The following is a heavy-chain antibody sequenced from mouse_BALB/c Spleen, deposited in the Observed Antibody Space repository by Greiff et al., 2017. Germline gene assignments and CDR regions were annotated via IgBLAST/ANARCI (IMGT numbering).Heavy chain of an antibody. CDR2: ISSGGSYT. J-gene: IGHJ4*01. CDR1: GFTFSSYT. V-gene: IGHV5-6-4*01. D-gene: IGHD2-1*01. CDR3: TRDGDGNYAMDY. Sequence: EVQLVESGGGLVKPGGSLKLSCAASGFTFSSYTMSWVRQTPGKRLEWVANISSGGSYTYYPDSVKGRFTISRDNAKNTLYLQMSSLKSEDTAMYYCTRDGDGNYAMDYWGQGTSVTVSS.